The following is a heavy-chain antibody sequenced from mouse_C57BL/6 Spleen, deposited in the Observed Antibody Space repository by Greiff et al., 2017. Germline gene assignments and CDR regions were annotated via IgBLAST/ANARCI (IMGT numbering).Heavy chain of an antibody. CDR1: GYSITSGYY. Sequence: EVQLQQSGPGLVKPSQSLSLTCSVTGYSITSGYYWNWIRQFPGNKLEWMGYISYDGSNNYNPSLKNRISITRDTSKNQFFLKLNSVTTEDTATYYCARDPGYSNFYFDYWGQGTTLTVSS. CDR2: ISYDGSN. J-gene: IGHJ2*01. V-gene: IGHV3-6*01. D-gene: IGHD2-5*01. CDR3: ARDPGYSNFYFDY.